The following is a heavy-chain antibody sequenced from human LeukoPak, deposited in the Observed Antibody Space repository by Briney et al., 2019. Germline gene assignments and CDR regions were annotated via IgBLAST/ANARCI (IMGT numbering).Heavy chain of an antibody. Sequence: SVKVSCKASGGTFSSYAISWVRQAPGQGLGWMGRIIPIFGIANYAQKFQGRVTITADKSTSTAYMELSSLRSEDTAVYYCARDQVAGTGWFDYWGQGTLVTVSS. J-gene: IGHJ4*02. D-gene: IGHD6-19*01. V-gene: IGHV1-69*04. CDR2: IIPIFGIA. CDR1: GGTFSSYA. CDR3: ARDQVAGTGWFDY.